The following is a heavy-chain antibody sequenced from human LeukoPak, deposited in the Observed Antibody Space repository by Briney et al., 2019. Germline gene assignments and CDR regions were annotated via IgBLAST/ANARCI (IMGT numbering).Heavy chain of an antibody. CDR1: GGSLSSSSYY. CDR2: IYYSGST. CDR3: ARVDSSSLYYYYYMDV. D-gene: IGHD6-6*01. V-gene: IGHV4-39*07. J-gene: IGHJ6*03. Sequence: SETLSLTCTVSGGSLSSSSYYWGWIRQPPGKGLEWIGSIYYSGSTYYNPSLKSRVTISVDASKNQFSLKLSSVTAADTAVYYCARVDSSSLYYYYYMDVWGKGTTVTVSS.